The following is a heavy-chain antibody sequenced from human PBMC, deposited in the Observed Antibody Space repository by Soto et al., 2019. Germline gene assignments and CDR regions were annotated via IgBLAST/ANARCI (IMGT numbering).Heavy chain of an antibody. V-gene: IGHV1-69*01. D-gene: IGHD3-22*01. J-gene: IGHJ6*02. CDR3: ARDGSGYRSRASPMDI. CDR1: GDTFSSYA. CDR2: IIPIFGTA. Sequence: QVQLVQSGAEVKKPGSSVKVSCKASGDTFSSYAISWVRQAPGQGLEWMGGIIPIFGTANYAQKFQGRVTITADESTSTAYMELNSLRSEDTDVYYCARDGSGYRSRASPMDIWGQGTKVTVSS.